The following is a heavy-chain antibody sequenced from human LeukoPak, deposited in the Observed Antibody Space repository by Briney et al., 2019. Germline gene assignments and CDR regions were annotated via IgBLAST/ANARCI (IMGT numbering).Heavy chain of an antibody. J-gene: IGHJ4*02. CDR1: GFTFSGYS. D-gene: IGHD5-18*01. CDR3: VRTQGVYSYGYSPIDY. CDR2: ISSSSSFI. V-gene: IGHV3-21*01. Sequence: PGGSLRLSCAASGFTFSGYSMNWVRQAPGKGLAWVSSISSSSSFIYYADSVKGRFTISRDNAKNSLYVELNSLRAEDTAVYYCVRTQGVYSYGYSPIDYWGQGTLVTVSS.